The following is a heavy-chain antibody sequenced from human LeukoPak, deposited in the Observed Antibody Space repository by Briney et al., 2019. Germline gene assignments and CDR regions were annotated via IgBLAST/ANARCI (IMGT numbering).Heavy chain of an antibody. V-gene: IGHV4-59*08. J-gene: IGHJ4*02. Sequence: PSETLSLTCTVSGGSISSYYWSWIRQPPGKGLEWIGYIYYSGSTNYNPSLKSRVTISVDTSKNQFSLKLSSVTAADTAVYYCARHVSSSSPFDYWGQGTLVTVSS. CDR3: ARHVSSSSPFDY. D-gene: IGHD6-6*01. CDR1: GGSISSYY. CDR2: IYYSGST.